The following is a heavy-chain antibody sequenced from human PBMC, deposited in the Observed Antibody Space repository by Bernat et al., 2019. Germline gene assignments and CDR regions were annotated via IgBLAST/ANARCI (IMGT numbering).Heavy chain of an antibody. D-gene: IGHD3-3*01. CDR3: ARDGYYDFWSGYTYYFDY. CDR1: GFTFSSYC. CDR2: IWYDGSNN. Sequence: QVQLVESGGGVVQPGRSLRLSCAASGFTFSSYCMHWVRQAPGKGLEWVAVIWYDGSNNYYADSVEDRFTISRDNSKNTLYLQMNSLRAEDTAVYYGARDGYYDFWSGYTYYFDYWGQGTLVTVSS. V-gene: IGHV3-33*01. J-gene: IGHJ4*02.